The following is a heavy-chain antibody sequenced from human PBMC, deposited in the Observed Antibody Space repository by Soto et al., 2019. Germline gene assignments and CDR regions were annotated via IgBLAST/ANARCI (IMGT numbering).Heavy chain of an antibody. Sequence: ASVKVSCKASGGTFSSYTISWVRQAPGQGLEWMGWISAYNGNTNYAQKLQGRVTMTTDTSTSTAYMELRSLRSDDTAVYYCARDWDPTVTAYFDYWGQGTLVTVSS. V-gene: IGHV1-18*01. CDR2: ISAYNGNT. CDR1: GGTFSSYT. J-gene: IGHJ4*02. CDR3: ARDWDPTVTAYFDY. D-gene: IGHD4-17*01.